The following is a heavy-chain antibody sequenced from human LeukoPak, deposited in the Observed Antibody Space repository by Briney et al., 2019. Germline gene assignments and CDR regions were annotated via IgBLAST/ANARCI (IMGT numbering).Heavy chain of an antibody. CDR1: GGSISSGSYY. Sequence: KTSQTLSLTCTVSGGSISSGSYYWSWIRQPAGKGLEWIGRIYTSGSTNYNPSLKSRVTISVDTSKNQFSLKLSSVTAADTAVYYCARELATMQYYFDYWGQGTLVTVSS. CDR2: IYTSGST. D-gene: IGHD5-24*01. V-gene: IGHV4-61*02. J-gene: IGHJ4*02. CDR3: ARELATMQYYFDY.